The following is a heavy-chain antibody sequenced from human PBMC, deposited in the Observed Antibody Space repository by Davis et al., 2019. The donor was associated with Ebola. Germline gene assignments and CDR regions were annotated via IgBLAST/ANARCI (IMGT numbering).Heavy chain of an antibody. CDR3: AREIKRAVQGSFFEN. D-gene: IGHD3-16*02. CDR2: MNPNSGNT. V-gene: IGHV1-8*01. CDR1: GYTFTKYD. Sequence: GESLKISCKASGYTFTKYDIAWVRQASGQGLEWMGWMNPNSGNTGYAQKFQGRVTMTRNTSINTAYMELSSLRSEDSAVYYCAREIKRAVQGSFFENWGQGTLVTVSS. J-gene: IGHJ4*02.